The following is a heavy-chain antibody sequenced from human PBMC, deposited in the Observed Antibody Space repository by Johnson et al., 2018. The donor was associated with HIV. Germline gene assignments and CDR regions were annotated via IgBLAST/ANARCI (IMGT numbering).Heavy chain of an antibody. CDR1: GFTFSDYY. CDR2: ISSSGSTI. V-gene: IGHV3-11*04. D-gene: IGHD3-22*01. Sequence: QVQLVESGGGLVQPGGSLILSCAASGFTFSDYYMSWIRQAPGKGLEWVSYISSSGSTIYYADSVKGRFTISRDNAKNSLYLQMNSLRAEDTAVYYCARDKLGVDSGYQGRDAFDIWGQGTMVTVSP. J-gene: IGHJ3*02. CDR3: ARDKLGVDSGYQGRDAFDI.